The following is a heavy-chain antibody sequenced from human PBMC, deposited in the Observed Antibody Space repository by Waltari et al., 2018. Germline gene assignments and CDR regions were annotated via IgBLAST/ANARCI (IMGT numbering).Heavy chain of an antibody. CDR2: IYIGGSK. CDR1: GFTVSSNY. CDR3: ARESGDLAAFDI. Sequence: EVQLVETGGGLIQPGGSLRLSCAASGFTVSSNYMSWVRQAPGKGLEWVAVIYIGGSKYYSDAGKGRFTISRDNSKNTLYLQMNSLRAEDTAVYYCARESGDLAAFDIWGQGTMVTVSS. J-gene: IGHJ3*02. V-gene: IGHV3-53*02. D-gene: IGHD3-10*01.